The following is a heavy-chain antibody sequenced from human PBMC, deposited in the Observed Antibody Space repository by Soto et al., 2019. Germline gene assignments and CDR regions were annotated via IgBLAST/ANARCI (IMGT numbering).Heavy chain of an antibody. Sequence: QVQLLQSGPRLVRPSQTLLLTCAISGDNVSSNIAAWSWIRQSPSRGLEWLGRTLYRSKWVEDYAVFVQGRITIIPDTSKNQFSLQLNSVTPEDTAVYFCASEKRTVPGTRGYFDYWGQGTLVTVSS. J-gene: IGHJ4*02. CDR3: ASEKRTVPGTRGYFDY. CDR2: TLYRSKWVE. CDR1: GDNVSSNIAA. D-gene: IGHD6-19*01. V-gene: IGHV6-1*01.